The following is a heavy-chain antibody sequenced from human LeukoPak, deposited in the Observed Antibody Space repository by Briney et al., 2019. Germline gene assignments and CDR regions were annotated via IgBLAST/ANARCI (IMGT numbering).Heavy chain of an antibody. CDR1: GFTFSSYG. CDR3: AKAVTWEVRGVVDFDY. J-gene: IGHJ4*02. CDR2: ISYDGSNK. V-gene: IGHV3-30*18. D-gene: IGHD3-10*01. Sequence: GGPLRLSCAASGFTFSSYGMHWVRQAPGKGLEWVAVISYDGSNKCYADSVKGRFTISRDNSKNTLYLQMNSLRAEDTAVYYCAKAVTWEVRGVVDFDYWGQGTLVTVSS.